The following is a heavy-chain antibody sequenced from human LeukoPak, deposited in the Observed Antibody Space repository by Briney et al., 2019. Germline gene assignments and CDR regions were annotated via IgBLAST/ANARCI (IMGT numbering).Heavy chain of an antibody. CDR1: GFTFSNYA. Sequence: GGSLRLSCAASGFTFSNYAMTWVRQAPGKGLEWDSVIRGSGGSTYYADSVKGRFTISRDNSRDTLYLQMNNLRAEDTAIYYCARNPERYSSGPGAFDIWGQGTMVTVSS. CDR2: IRGSGGST. D-gene: IGHD6-19*01. CDR3: ARNPERYSSGPGAFDI. J-gene: IGHJ3*02. V-gene: IGHV3-23*01.